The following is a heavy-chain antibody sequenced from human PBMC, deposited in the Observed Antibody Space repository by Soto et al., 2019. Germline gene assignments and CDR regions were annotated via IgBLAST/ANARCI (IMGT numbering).Heavy chain of an antibody. CDR1: GGSISSGDYY. D-gene: IGHD5-18*01. V-gene: IGHV4-30-4*01. Sequence: SETLSLTCTVSGGSISSGDYYWSWIRQPPGKGLEWIGYIYYSGSTYYNPSLKSRVTISVDTSKNQFSLKLSSVTAADTAVYYCANGSYTAMVSYYYGMDVWGQGTTVTVSS. CDR2: IYYSGST. CDR3: ANGSYTAMVSYYYGMDV. J-gene: IGHJ6*02.